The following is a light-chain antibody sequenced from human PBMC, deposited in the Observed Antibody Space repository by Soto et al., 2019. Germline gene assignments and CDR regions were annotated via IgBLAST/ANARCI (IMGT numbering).Light chain of an antibody. CDR2: DVS. V-gene: IGLV2-14*01. CDR3: SSYTSSSPLYF. CDR1: SSDVGGYNY. Sequence: QSALTQPASVSGSPGQSITISCTGNSSDVGGYNYVSWYQQHPGKAPKLMIYDVSNRPSGVSNRFSGSKSGNTASLTISGLQAEDEADYYCSSYTSSSPLYFFGTGTKVTVL. J-gene: IGLJ1*01.